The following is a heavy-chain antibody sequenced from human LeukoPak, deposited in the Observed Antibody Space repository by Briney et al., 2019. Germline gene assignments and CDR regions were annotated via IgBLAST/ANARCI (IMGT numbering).Heavy chain of an antibody. CDR3: ARDYGGNYHFDF. CDR1: GASFSTYY. D-gene: IGHD4/OR15-4a*01. J-gene: IGHJ4*02. CDR2: IYASGNT. V-gene: IGHV4-4*07. Sequence: LETLCLTCSVSGASFSTYYWGWVRRPAGKGLEWIGRIYASGNTNYNPSLKSRVTISRDASKNQFSLRLTSVTAADTAVYYCARDYGGNYHFDFWGQGTLVTVSS.